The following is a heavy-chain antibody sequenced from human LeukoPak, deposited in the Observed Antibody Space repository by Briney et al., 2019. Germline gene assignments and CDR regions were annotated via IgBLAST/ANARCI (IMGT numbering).Heavy chain of an antibody. J-gene: IGHJ3*02. CDR3: ARPHGSGSYYGDAVDI. CDR2: IYPGDSDT. V-gene: IGHV5-51*01. CDR1: GYSFTSYW. D-gene: IGHD3-10*01. Sequence: GESLKISCKGSGYSFTSYWIGWVRQMPWKGLEWMGIIYPGDSDTRYSPSFQGQVTISADKSISTAYLQWSSLKASDTAMYYCARPHGSGSYYGDAVDIWGQGTMVTVSS.